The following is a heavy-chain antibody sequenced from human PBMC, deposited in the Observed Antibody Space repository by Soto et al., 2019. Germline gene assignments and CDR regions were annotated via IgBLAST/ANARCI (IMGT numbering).Heavy chain of an antibody. Sequence: QVQLVQSGAEVKKPGSSVKVSCKAPGDTFNNFALSWVRQAPGQGLEWMGGIIPIFATPTYAQKFQDRVKISAAESTTTADVERSSLRSDDTAVYYCARPLGSAFRNWYFDLWGRGTLVTVSS. CDR1: GDTFNNFA. D-gene: IGHD6-19*01. J-gene: IGHJ2*01. CDR3: ARPLGSAFRNWYFDL. CDR2: IIPIFATP. V-gene: IGHV1-69*12.